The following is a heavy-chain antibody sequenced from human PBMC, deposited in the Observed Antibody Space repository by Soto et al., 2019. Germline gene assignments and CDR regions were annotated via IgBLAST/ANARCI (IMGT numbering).Heavy chain of an antibody. J-gene: IGHJ4*02. Sequence: GESLKISCKGSGYSFTSYWIGWVRQMPGKGLEWMGLIYPGDSDTRYSPSFQGHVTISADKSFSTAYLQWSSLKASDTAMYYCARRDEYYFDYWGQGTLVTVSS. V-gene: IGHV5-51*01. CDR1: GYSFTSYW. CDR2: IYPGDSDT. CDR3: ARRDEYYFDY.